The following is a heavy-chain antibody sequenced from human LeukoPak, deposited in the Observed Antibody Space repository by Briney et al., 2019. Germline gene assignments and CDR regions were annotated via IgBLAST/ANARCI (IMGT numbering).Heavy chain of an antibody. CDR2: IYSGGRT. D-gene: IGHD2-21*02. Sequence: GGSLRLSCAASGFTVSSNYMSWVRQAPGKGLEWGSVIYSGGRTYYADSVKGRFTISRDNSKNTLYLQMNSLRAEDTAVYYCAGTTCGGDCYSEYWGQGTQVTVSS. CDR1: GFTVSSNY. V-gene: IGHV3-53*01. J-gene: IGHJ4*02. CDR3: AGTTCGGDCYSEY.